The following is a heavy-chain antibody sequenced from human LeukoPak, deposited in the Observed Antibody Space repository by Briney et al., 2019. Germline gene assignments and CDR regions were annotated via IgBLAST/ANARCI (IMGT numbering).Heavy chain of an antibody. CDR3: AKETREYSGYGHDAFDI. Sequence: PGGSLRLSCAASGFTFSSYAMHWVRQAPGKGLEWVAVISYDGSNKYYADSVKGRFTISRDNSKNTLYLQMNSLRAEDTAVYYCAKETREYSGYGHDAFDIWGQGTMVTVSS. CDR2: ISYDGSNK. V-gene: IGHV3-30-3*01. D-gene: IGHD5-12*01. J-gene: IGHJ3*02. CDR1: GFTFSSYA.